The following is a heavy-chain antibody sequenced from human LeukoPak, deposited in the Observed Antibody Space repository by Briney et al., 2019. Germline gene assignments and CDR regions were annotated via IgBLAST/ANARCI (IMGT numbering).Heavy chain of an antibody. CDR1: GGSFSGYY. CDR2: INHSGST. J-gene: IGHJ3*02. CDR3: ARERLPEGAFDI. V-gene: IGHV4-34*01. D-gene: IGHD1-14*01. Sequence: SETLSLTCAVYGGSFSGYYWSWIRQPPGKGLEWIGEINHSGSTNYNPSLKSRVTISVDTSKNQFSLKLSSVTAADTAVYYCARERLPEGAFDIWGQGTMVTVSS.